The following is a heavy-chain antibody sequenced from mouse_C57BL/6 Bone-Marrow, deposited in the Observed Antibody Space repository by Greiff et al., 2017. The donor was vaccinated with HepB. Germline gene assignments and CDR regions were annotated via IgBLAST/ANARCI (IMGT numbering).Heavy chain of an antibody. CDR2: IDPSDSYT. V-gene: IGHV1-69*01. CDR3: ARGCGSIFWFAY. CDR1: GYTFTSYW. J-gene: IGHJ3*01. D-gene: IGHD1-1*01. Sequence: QVQLQQPGAELVMPGASVKLSCKASGYTFTSYWMHWVKQRPGQGLEWIGAIDPSDSYTNYNQKFKGKSTLTVDKSSSTAYMQLSSLTSEDSAVYYCARGCGSIFWFAYWGQGTLVTVSA.